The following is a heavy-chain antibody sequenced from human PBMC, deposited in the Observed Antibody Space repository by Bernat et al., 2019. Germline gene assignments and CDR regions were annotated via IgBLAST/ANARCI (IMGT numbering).Heavy chain of an antibody. J-gene: IGHJ3*02. Sequence: QVQLQESGPGLVKPSETLSLTCTVSGGSISSYYWSWIRQPPGKGLEWIGYIYYSGSTNYNPSLKSRVTISVDTSKNQFSLKLSSVTAADTALYYCARESIAARRAFDIWGQGTMVTVSS. V-gene: IGHV4-59*08. CDR3: ARESIAARRAFDI. CDR2: IYYSGST. CDR1: GGSISSYY. D-gene: IGHD6-6*01.